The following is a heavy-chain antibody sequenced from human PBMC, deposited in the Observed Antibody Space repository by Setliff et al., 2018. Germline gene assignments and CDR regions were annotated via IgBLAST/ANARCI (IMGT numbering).Heavy chain of an antibody. D-gene: IGHD1-26*01. CDR3: LKKIIAGAGPPYDYFDY. Sequence: PGGSLRLSCVGSGFTFSRYWMSWVRQAPGKGLEWVAVISYDGSNKYYADSVKGRFTISRDNSKNTLFLQMNSLRADDTAVYYCLKKIIAGAGPPYDYFDYWGQGTLVTVSS. J-gene: IGHJ4*02. CDR2: ISYDGSNK. V-gene: IGHV3-30*18. CDR1: GFTFSRYW.